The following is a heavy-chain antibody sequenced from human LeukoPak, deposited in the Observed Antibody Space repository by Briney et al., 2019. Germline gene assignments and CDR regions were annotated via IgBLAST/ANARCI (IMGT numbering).Heavy chain of an antibody. Sequence: SETLSLTCTVSGGSISSYYWNWMRQPPGKGLEWIRYIYYSGSTNYNPSLKSRVTISVDTSKNQFSLKLSSVTAADTAVYYCARGRKLTGYYNVPYYFDYWGQGTLVTVSS. J-gene: IGHJ4*02. CDR2: IYYSGST. V-gene: IGHV4-59*12. CDR3: ARGRKLTGYYNVPYYFDY. CDR1: GGSISSYY. D-gene: IGHD3-9*01.